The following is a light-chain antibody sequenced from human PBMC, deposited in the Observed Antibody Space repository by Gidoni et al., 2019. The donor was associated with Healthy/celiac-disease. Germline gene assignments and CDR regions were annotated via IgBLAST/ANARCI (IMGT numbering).Light chain of an antibody. CDR2: EGN. CDR3: CSYAGSSTFVV. Sequence: QSALTQPASVSGSPGQSITISCTGTSSDVGIYNLVSWYQQHPGKAPKLMIYEGNKRPSGVSNRFSGSESGNTASLTISGLQAEDEADYYCCSYAGSSTFVVFGGGTKLTVL. CDR1: SSDVGIYNL. V-gene: IGLV2-23*01. J-gene: IGLJ2*01.